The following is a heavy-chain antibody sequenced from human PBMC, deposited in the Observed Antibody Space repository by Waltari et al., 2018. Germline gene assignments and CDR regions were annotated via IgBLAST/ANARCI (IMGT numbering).Heavy chain of an antibody. CDR1: GGSIASGSSY. J-gene: IGHJ4*02. D-gene: IGHD4-17*01. CDR3: ARRADYGFDFDS. V-gene: IGHV4-39*01. Sequence: QLQLQASGPRLVKPSETLSLTCTVSGGSIASGSSYWGWIRQAPGQGLEWIGNIYHSGGTYYIPSLESRVNMSVDTSNNQFSLLLKSVTAADTALYYCARRADYGFDFDSWGQGTLVAVSS. CDR2: IYHSGGT.